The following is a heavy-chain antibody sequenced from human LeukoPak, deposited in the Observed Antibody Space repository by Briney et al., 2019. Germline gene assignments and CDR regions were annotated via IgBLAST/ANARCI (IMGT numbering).Heavy chain of an antibody. Sequence: GGSLRLSCAASGFTFTSYGMHWVRQAPGKGLEWVTLISHDGSNKYYADSVKGRFTISGDNSKNSLYLQMNSLRAEDTAVYYCARIDYSRRVYWGQGTLVTVSS. J-gene: IGHJ4*02. CDR1: GFTFTSYG. D-gene: IGHD1-14*01. V-gene: IGHV3-30*03. CDR2: ISHDGSNK. CDR3: ARIDYSRRVY.